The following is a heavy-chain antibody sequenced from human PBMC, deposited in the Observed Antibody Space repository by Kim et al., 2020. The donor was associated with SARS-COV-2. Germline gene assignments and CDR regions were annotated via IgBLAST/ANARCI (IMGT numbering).Heavy chain of an antibody. V-gene: IGHV1-18*04. CDR2: ISAYNGNT. CDR3: ARDQYSGSYSGVVFYYYYGMDV. Sequence: ASVKVSCKASGYTFTSYGISWVRQAPGQGLEWMGWISAYNGNTNYAQKLQGRVTMTTDTSTSTAYMELRSLRSDDTAVYYCARDQYSGSYSGVVFYYYYGMDVWGQGTTVTVSS. J-gene: IGHJ6*02. D-gene: IGHD1-26*01. CDR1: GYTFTSYG.